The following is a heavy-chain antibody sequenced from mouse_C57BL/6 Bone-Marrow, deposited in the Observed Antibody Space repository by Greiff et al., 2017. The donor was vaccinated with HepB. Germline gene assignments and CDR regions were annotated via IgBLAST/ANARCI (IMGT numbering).Heavy chain of an antibody. CDR2: IHPNSGST. CDR3: ARRGRTGNFDY. CDR1: GYTFTSYW. D-gene: IGHD4-1*01. V-gene: IGHV1-64*01. Sequence: QVQLQQPGAELVKPGASVKLSCKASGYTFTSYWIHWVKQRPGQGLEWIGMIHPNSGSTNYNEKFKSKATLTVDKSSSTAYMQLSSLTSEDSAVYYCARRGRTGNFDYWGQGTTLTVSS. J-gene: IGHJ2*01.